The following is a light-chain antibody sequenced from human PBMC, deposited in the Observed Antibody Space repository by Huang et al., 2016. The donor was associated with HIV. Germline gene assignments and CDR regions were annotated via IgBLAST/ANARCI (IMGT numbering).Light chain of an antibody. J-gene: IGKJ5*01. V-gene: IGKV3-11*01. CDR3: QQRSNWPIT. CDR1: QSVSSN. Sequence: DIVLTQSPATLSLSPGERATLSCRASQSVSSNLAWYQQKPGQAPRLLIYDASKRATGIPARFSGSGSGTDFTLTISSLEPEDFAVYYCQQRSNWPITFGQGTRLEIK. CDR2: DAS.